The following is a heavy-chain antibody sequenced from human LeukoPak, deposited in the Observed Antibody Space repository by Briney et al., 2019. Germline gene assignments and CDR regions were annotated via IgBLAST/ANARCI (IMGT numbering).Heavy chain of an antibody. CDR1: GFTFSTYN. CDR3: ARDPYSGHYGNDYYYYMDV. CDR2: ITSSSSYA. D-gene: IGHD5-12*01. Sequence: TGGSLRLSCEASGFTFSTYNMNWVRQAPGKRLEWVSSITSSSSYAFYADSVKGRFTISRDNAKSSLYLQMNNLRAEDTAVYYCARDPYSGHYGNDYYYYMDVWGKGTTVTISS. J-gene: IGHJ6*03. V-gene: IGHV3-21*01.